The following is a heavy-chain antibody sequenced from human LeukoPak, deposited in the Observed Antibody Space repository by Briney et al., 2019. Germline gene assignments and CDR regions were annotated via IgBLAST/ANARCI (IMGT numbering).Heavy chain of an antibody. CDR1: GFTFSSYA. CDR3: ARIWFGELFFDY. D-gene: IGHD3-10*01. J-gene: IGHJ4*02. CDR2: IKQDGSEK. Sequence: GGSLRLSCAASGFTFSSYAMSWVRQAPGKGLEWVANIKQDGSEKYYVDSVKGRFTISRDNAKNSLYLQMNSLRAEDTAVYYCARIWFGELFFDYWGQGTLVTVSS. V-gene: IGHV3-7*01.